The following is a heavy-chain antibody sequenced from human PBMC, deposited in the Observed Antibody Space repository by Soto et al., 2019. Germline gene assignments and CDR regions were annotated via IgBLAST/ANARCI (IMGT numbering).Heavy chain of an antibody. J-gene: IGHJ6*02. CDR3: ARGRGYSYFGYYYGMDV. CDR1: GGSFSGYY. CDR2: INHSGST. Sequence: PSETLSLTCAVYGGSFSGYYWSWIRQPPGKGLEWIGEINHSGSTNYNPSLKGRVTISVDTSKNQFSLKLSSVTAADTAVYYCARGRGYSYFGYYYGMDVWGQGTTVTVSS. V-gene: IGHV4-34*01. D-gene: IGHD5-18*01.